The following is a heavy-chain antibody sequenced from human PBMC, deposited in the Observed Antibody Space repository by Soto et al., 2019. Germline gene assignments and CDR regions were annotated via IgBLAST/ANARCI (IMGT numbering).Heavy chain of an antibody. D-gene: IGHD6-6*01. Sequence: EVQLVESGGGLVQPGGSLRLSCAASGFTVSSNYMSWVRQAPGKGLEWDSVIYSGGSTYYADSVKGRLTISRHNSKNTPYLQLNRLRAEDTAVYYCARVKSIAARPDPPAYYMDVWGKGTTVTVSS. CDR3: ARVKSIAARPDPPAYYMDV. CDR2: IYSGGST. J-gene: IGHJ6*03. V-gene: IGHV3-53*04. CDR1: GFTVSSNY.